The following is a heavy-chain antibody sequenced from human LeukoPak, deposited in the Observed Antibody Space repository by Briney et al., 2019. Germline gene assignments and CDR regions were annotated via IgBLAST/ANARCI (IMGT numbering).Heavy chain of an antibody. V-gene: IGHV4-39*07. CDR3: ARGVDYYGV. J-gene: IGHJ4*02. CDR1: GGSISSSGYS. Sequence: SETLSLTCTVSGGSISSSGYSWGWIRQPPGKGLEWIGSFYYSGNTYYNPSLKSRVTISVDTSKKQFSLKLSSVTAADTAVYYCARGVDYYGVWGQGTLVTVSS. CDR2: FYYSGNT. D-gene: IGHD3-10*01.